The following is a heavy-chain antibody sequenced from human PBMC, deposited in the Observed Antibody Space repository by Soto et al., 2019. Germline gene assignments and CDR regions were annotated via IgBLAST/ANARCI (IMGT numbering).Heavy chain of an antibody. CDR2: INPSGGST. J-gene: IGHJ4*02. Sequence: GASVKVSCKASGYTFTRYYTHWVRQAPGQGLEWMGIINPSGGSTSYAQKFQGRVTMTRDTSTSTVYMELSSLRSEDTAVYYCARGLRLEPFSLAVAGFQVLLYYCGQGTLVTVSS. CDR1: GYTFTRYY. V-gene: IGHV1-46*03. CDR3: ARGLRLEPFSLAVAGFQVLLYY. D-gene: IGHD6-19*01.